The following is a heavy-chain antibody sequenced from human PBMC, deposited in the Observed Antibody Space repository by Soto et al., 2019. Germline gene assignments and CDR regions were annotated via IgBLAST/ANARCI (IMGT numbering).Heavy chain of an antibody. Sequence: PSQTLSLTCAISGDSVSSNSAVWNWIRQSPSRGLEWLGRAYYRSQWHYEYAVFVQSRISIDPDTSKNHFSLQLNSVTPEDTAVYYCVREGHCSRTNCCHFDYWGQGIQVTVSS. CDR1: GDSVSSNSAV. CDR2: AYYRSQWHY. V-gene: IGHV6-1*01. D-gene: IGHD2-2*01. J-gene: IGHJ4*02. CDR3: VREGHCSRTNCCHFDY.